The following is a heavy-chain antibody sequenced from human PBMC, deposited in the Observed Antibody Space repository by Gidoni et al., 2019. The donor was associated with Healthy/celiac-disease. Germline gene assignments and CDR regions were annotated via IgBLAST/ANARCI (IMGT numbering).Heavy chain of an antibody. CDR1: GGPISSSSYY. D-gene: IGHD4-4*01. V-gene: IGHV4-39*01. CDR3: AGGTVTDFDY. J-gene: IGHJ4*02. Sequence: QLQLQESGPGLVKPSATLSLTCTLSGGPISSSSYYWGWIRQPPGKGLGWIGSIYYSGSTYYNPSLKSRVTISVDTSKNQFSLKLSSVTAADTAVYYCAGGTVTDFDYWGQGTLVTVSS. CDR2: IYYSGST.